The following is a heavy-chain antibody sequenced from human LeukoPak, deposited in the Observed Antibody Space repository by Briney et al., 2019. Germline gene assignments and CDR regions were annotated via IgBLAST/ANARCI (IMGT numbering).Heavy chain of an antibody. J-gene: IGHJ4*02. CDR3: ARGYFAKGFDY. V-gene: IGHV1-2*04. D-gene: IGHD2/OR15-2a*01. CDR2: INPNSGGT. Sequence: ASVKVSCKASGYTFTSYGINWVRQAPGQGLEWMGWINPNSGGTNYAQKFQGWVTMTRDTSISTAYMELSRLRSDDTAVYYCARGYFAKGFDYWGQGTLVTVSS. CDR1: GYTFTSYG.